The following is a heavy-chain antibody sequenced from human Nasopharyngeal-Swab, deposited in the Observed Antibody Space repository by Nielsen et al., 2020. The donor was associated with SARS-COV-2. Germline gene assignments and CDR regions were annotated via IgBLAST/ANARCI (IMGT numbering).Heavy chain of an antibody. Sequence: VGQAAGKGLEWVSSITSTGAYIYYGGSVKGRFTISRDNARKSLYLQMNSLRAEDTAVYYCARESGGWQPYFDSWGQGTLVTVSS. CDR2: ITSTGAYI. CDR3: ARESGGWQPYFDS. V-gene: IGHV3-21*01. J-gene: IGHJ4*02. D-gene: IGHD6-19*01.